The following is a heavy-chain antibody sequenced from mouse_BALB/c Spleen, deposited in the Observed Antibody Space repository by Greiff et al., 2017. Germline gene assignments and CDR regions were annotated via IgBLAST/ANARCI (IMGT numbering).Heavy chain of an antibody. CDR2: IYPGGGYT. D-gene: IGHD2-4*01. Sequence: VQGVESGAELVRPGTSVKISCKASGYTFTNYWLGWVKQRPGHGLEWIGDIYPGGGYTNYNEKFKGKATLTADTSSSTAYMQLSSLTSEDSAVYFCAREELGLRRSFAYWGQGTLVTVSA. CDR1: GYTFTNYW. V-gene: IGHV1-63*02. J-gene: IGHJ3*01. CDR3: AREELGLRRSFAY.